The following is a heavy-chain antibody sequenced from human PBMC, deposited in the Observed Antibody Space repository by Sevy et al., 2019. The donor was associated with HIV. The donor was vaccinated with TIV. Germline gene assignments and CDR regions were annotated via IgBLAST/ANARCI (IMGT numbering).Heavy chain of an antibody. CDR2: IHYFGSA. J-gene: IGHJ6*02. V-gene: IGHV4-59*11. D-gene: IGHD6-19*01. CDR3: ARDTSGYSSGWYYCYNDYGLVV. CDR1: GGSISDHY. Sequence: SETLSLTCTVSGGSISDHYWNWIRQPPGKGLEWIGQIHYFGSANYNPSLKSRVTISLDTSNNRFSLKLSSVNAADTALYYCARDTSGYSSGWYYCYNDYGLVVWGQGTTVTGSS.